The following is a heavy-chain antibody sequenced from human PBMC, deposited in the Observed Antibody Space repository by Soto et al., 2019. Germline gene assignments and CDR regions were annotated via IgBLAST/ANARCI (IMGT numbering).Heavy chain of an antibody. CDR1: SGSFSGYY. Sequence: TLSLTCAVYSGSFSGYYWTWIRRPQGKGLEWIGQINHSGNTNQPPSLKSRVTISVDTSKNQFSLKLRSVTEADTAVYYCARDRGYSGSDLGRPVYHYYGMEVWGQGT. J-gene: IGHJ6*02. V-gene: IGHV4-34*01. CDR2: INHSGNT. D-gene: IGHD5-12*01. CDR3: ARDRGYSGSDLGRPVYHYYGMEV.